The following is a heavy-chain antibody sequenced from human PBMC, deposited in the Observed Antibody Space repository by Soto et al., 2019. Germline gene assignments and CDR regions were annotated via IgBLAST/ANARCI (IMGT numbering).Heavy chain of an antibody. CDR1: GFRFSNHW. D-gene: IGHD3-16*01. V-gene: IGHV3-7*04. J-gene: IGHJ6*02. CDR2: IKEDGSEK. Sequence: EEELVESGGGLVQPGGSLRLYCAASGFRFSNHWMSWVRQAPGKGLEWVAYIKEDGSEKYYADSVKGRFTLSRDNAKNSLYVEMDSLRDEDTAVYYCARDKGGRSGMDVWGQGTTVTVSS. CDR3: ARDKGGRSGMDV.